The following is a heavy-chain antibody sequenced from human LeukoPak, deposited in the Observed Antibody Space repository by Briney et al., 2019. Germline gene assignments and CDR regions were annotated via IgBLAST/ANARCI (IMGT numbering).Heavy chain of an antibody. Sequence: GGSMRLSCAVYGFTFSSYSMNWVGKAPGKGLEWVSSISSSSRYIYYADSVKGRFTISRDNAKNSLYLQMNSLRAEDTAVYYCARDDTAMGDYYYYYYGMDVWGQGTTVTVSS. CDR3: ARDDTAMGDYYYYYYGMDV. D-gene: IGHD5-18*01. J-gene: IGHJ6*02. CDR1: GFTFSSYS. V-gene: IGHV3-21*01. CDR2: ISSSSRYI.